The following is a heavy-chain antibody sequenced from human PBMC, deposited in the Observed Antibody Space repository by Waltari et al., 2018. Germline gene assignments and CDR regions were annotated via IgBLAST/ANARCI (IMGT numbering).Heavy chain of an antibody. CDR3: ATYIGASVGTAAFDV. J-gene: IGHJ3*01. D-gene: IGHD5-12*01. Sequence: QLQLQESGPGLVKPSETLSLTCSVSGFSIPSHRHYWGWIRQPPGQGLEWIGTMSYTGATYSSPSLDSRVTVSRDTSKNQLSLKLVSVTAADTAVYYCATYIGASVGTAAFDVWGQGTMVTVSS. V-gene: IGHV4-39*01. CDR2: MSYTGAT. CDR1: GFSIPSHRHY.